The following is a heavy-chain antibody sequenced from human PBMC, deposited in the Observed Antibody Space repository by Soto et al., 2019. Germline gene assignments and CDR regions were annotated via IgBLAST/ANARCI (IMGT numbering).Heavy chain of an antibody. V-gene: IGHV4-4*02. CDR2: IYHSGST. Sequence: QVQLQESGPGLVKPSGTLSLTCAVSGGSISSSNWWSWVRQPPGKGLEWIGEIYHSGSTNYNPSLKSRFTISVDKSKNQFSLKLSSVTAADTAVYYCARRSGIAAAGTRYDYWGQGTLVTVSS. CDR3: ARRSGIAAAGTRYDY. J-gene: IGHJ4*02. D-gene: IGHD6-13*01. CDR1: GGSISSSNW.